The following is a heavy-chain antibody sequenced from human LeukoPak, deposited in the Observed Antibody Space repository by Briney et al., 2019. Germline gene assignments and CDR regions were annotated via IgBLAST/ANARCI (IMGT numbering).Heavy chain of an antibody. V-gene: IGHV3-23*01. J-gene: IGHJ5*01. CDR1: GFTFINYV. CDR2: IRGSGDTDTT. Sequence: GGSLRLSCADSGFTFINYVMTWVRQAPGKGLEWVSSIRGSGDTDTTYYAGSVKGRFTISRDNSKNTLYLQMNSLRAEDTALYYCARHPTGYPNWFDSWGRGTLVTVSS. D-gene: IGHD3-9*01. CDR3: ARHPTGYPNWFDS.